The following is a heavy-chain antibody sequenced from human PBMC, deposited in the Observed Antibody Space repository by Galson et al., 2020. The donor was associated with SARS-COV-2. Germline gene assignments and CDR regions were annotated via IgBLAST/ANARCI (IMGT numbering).Heavy chain of an antibody. CDR3: ALGWGKRDIGVVPPATGPFDY. V-gene: IGHV3-33*01. J-gene: IGHJ4*02. CDR1: GFTFSDYG. D-gene: IGHD2-2*01. Sequence: QLGESLKISCAASGFTFSDYGMHWIRQAPGKGLEWLALIWFDGSNRYYADSVKGRFTISRDNSKHTLYLQMNSLRAEDTAVYFCALGWGKRDIGVVPPATGPFDYWGQGTLVTVAS. CDR2: IWFDGSNR.